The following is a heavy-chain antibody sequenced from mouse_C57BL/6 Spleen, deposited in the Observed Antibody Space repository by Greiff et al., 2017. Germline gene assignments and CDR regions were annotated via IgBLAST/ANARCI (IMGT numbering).Heavy chain of an antibody. CDR2: IYPNNGGN. J-gene: IGHJ3*01. CDR3: ARGDLIDAVVAPFAY. Sequence: VQLKESGPELVKPGASVKLSCKASGYTFTDYYMHWVKQSHGKSLEWIGYIYPNNGGNGYNQKFKGKATLTVDKSSSTAYMELRSLTSEDSAVYYCARGDLIDAVVAPFAYWGQGTLVTVSA. D-gene: IGHD1-1*01. CDR1: GYTFTDYY. V-gene: IGHV1-34*01.